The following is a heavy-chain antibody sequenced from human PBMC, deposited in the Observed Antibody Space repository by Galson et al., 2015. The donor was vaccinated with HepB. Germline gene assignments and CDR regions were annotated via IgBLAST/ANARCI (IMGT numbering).Heavy chain of an antibody. J-gene: IGHJ3*02. CDR2: INPNSGGT. V-gene: IGHV1-2*06. D-gene: IGHD2-2*02. CDR1: GYTFTGYY. CDR3: AKVVVPAAILDAFDI. Sequence: SVKVSCKASGYTFTGYYMHWVRQAPGQGLEWMGRINPNSGGTNYAQKFQGRVTMTRDTSISTAYMELSRLRSDDTAVYYCAKVVVPAAILDAFDIWGQGTMVTVSS.